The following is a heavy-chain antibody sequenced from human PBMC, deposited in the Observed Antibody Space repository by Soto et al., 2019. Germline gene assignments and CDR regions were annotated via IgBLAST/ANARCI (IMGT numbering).Heavy chain of an antibody. J-gene: IGHJ4*02. Sequence: GSLRLSCAASGFTFSSYSMNWVRQAPGKGLEWVSYISSSSSTIYYADSVKGRFTISRDNAKNSLYLQMNSLRAEDTAVYYCARDRVVTMVRGVIPYYFDYWGQGTLVTVSS. CDR1: GFTFSSYS. D-gene: IGHD3-10*01. CDR3: ARDRVVTMVRGVIPYYFDY. V-gene: IGHV3-48*01. CDR2: ISSSSSTI.